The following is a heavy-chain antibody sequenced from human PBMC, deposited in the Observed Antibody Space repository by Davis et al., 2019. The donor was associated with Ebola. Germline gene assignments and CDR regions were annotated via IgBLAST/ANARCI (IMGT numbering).Heavy chain of an antibody. Sequence: SETLFLTCTLSGGSISSSSYFWGWIRQPPGKGLEWIGTIYNGGTTYYSPSLKSRVTISVDTSKNQFSLKLSSVTAADTAVYYCARRKWSGFMDVWGKGTTVTVSS. J-gene: IGHJ6*04. CDR2: IYNGGTT. CDR1: GGSISSSSYF. V-gene: IGHV4-39*01. CDR3: ARRKWSGFMDV. D-gene: IGHD3-3*01.